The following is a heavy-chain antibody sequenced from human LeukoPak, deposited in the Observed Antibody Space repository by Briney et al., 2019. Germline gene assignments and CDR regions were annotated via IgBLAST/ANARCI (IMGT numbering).Heavy chain of an antibody. Sequence: GGSLRLSCAASGFTFSDYHMNWIRQAPGKGLEWVSYISPGGNTIFFADSVNGRFTLSRDSARNSLSLQMNSLTAEDTAVYYCAAGRDIAVAGHGGYFDYWGRGTLVTVSS. CDR1: GFTFSDYH. V-gene: IGHV3-11*01. CDR2: ISPGGNTI. J-gene: IGHJ4*02. CDR3: AAGRDIAVAGHGGYFDY. D-gene: IGHD6-19*01.